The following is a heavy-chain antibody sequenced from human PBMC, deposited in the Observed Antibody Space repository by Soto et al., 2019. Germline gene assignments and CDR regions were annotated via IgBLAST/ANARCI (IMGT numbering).Heavy chain of an antibody. J-gene: IGHJ4*02. CDR2: IYYSGSN. D-gene: IGHD6-13*01. CDR3: PRDNAIRYSSSWATGYFDS. V-gene: IGHV4-31*11. CDR1: GGSISSGGYY. Sequence: TLSLTCAVSGGSISSGGYYWIWIRHDPGQGLEWIGYIYYSGSNYYNPSLKSRVTISVDTSKTQFSLKLSSVTAADTAVYYCPRDNAIRYSSSWATGYFDSWGQGTLATVS.